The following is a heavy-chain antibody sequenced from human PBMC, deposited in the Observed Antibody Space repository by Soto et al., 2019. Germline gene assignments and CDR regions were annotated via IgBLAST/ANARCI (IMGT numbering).Heavy chain of an antibody. V-gene: IGHV3-30*18. CDR3: AKKWERFLEWLPTYYGMDV. Sequence: WGSLRLSCAASGFTFISYGMHFFRQSPVKWLEWVAVISYDGSNKYYADSVKGRFTISRDNSKNTLYLQTNSLRAEDTAVYYCAKKWERFLEWLPTYYGMDVWGQGTTVTVSS. J-gene: IGHJ6*02. D-gene: IGHD3-3*01. CDR1: GFTFISYG. CDR2: ISYDGSNK.